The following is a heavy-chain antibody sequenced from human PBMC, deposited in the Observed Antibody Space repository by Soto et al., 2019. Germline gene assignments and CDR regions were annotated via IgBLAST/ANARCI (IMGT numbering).Heavy chain of an antibody. J-gene: IGHJ4*02. CDR1: GLSFSSYD. CDR2: ISASGAST. CDR3: AEGDSSGEPRYFGY. Sequence: GGSRRLSCAACGLSFSSYDMSCARQAPGKGLEWVSAISASGASTYYADAVKGRFTISRDNSKNTLYLQMNSLRAEDTAVYYCAEGDSSGEPRYFGYWAQGTLVTLP. D-gene: IGHD3-22*01. V-gene: IGHV3-23*01.